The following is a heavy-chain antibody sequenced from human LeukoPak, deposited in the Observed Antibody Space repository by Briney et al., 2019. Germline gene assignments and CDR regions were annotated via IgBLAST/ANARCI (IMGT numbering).Heavy chain of an antibody. CDR3: ARVKGRRAVAAHY. Sequence: GASVKVSCKASGYTFTGYYMHWVRQAPGQGLEWMGWINPNSGGTNYAQKFQGRVTMTRDTSISTAYMELSRLRSDDTAVYYCARVKGRRAVAAHYWGQGTLVTVSS. V-gene: IGHV1-2*02. CDR1: GYTFTGYY. J-gene: IGHJ4*02. D-gene: IGHD6-19*01. CDR2: INPNSGGT.